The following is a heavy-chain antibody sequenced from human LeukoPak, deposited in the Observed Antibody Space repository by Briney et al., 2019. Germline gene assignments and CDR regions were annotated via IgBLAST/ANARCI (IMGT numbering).Heavy chain of an antibody. CDR3: AKGSVRDSSGYYYYYYGMDV. D-gene: IGHD3-22*01. J-gene: IGHJ6*02. Sequence: PGGSLRLSCAASGFTFSSYAMSWVRQAPGKGLEWVSAIGGSGGSTYYADSVKGRFTISRDNSKNTLYLQMNSLRAEDTAVYYCAKGSVRDSSGYYYYYYGMDVWGQGTTVTVSS. CDR1: GFTFSSYA. CDR2: IGGSGGST. V-gene: IGHV3-23*01.